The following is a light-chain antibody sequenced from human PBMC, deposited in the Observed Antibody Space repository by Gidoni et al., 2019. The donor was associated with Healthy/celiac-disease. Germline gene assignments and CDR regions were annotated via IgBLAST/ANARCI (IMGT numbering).Light chain of an antibody. J-gene: IGKJ4*01. CDR1: QSISSY. CDR2: AAS. V-gene: IGKV1-39*01. CDR3: QQSYSTPPLT. Sequence: DIQMTQSPSSLSASVGDRVTITCRASQSISSYLNWYLQKPGKAPKLLIYAASSLQSGFPSRFSFSGSGTDFTFTITILQPEDFAISFCQQSYSTPPLTFGGGTKVEIK.